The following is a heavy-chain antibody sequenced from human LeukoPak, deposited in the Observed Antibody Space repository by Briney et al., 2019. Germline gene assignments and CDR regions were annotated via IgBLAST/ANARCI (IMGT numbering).Heavy chain of an antibody. D-gene: IGHD2-8*01. CDR3: ARGRGDIVLMVYAPNYYGMDV. V-gene: IGHV1-69*13. J-gene: IGHJ6*02. CDR1: GGTFSSYA. CDR2: IIPIFGTA. Sequence: SVKVSCKASGGTFSSYAISWVRQAPGQGLEWMGGIIPIFGTANYAQKFQGRVTITADESTSTAYMELSSLRSEDTAVYYCARGRGDIVLMVYAPNYYGMDVWGQGTTVTASS.